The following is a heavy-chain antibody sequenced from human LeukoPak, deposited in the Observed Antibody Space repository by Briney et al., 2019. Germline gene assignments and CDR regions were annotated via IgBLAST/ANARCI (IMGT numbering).Heavy chain of an antibody. Sequence: PGGSLRLSCAASGFTFSSYGMHWVRQALGKGLEWVAVISYDGSNKYYADSVKVRFTIARDNSKNTLYLQMNSLRSEDTAVYYCAQLPSIAAALGHYYGMDVWGQGTTVTVSS. V-gene: IGHV3-30*18. CDR1: GFTFSSYG. CDR3: AQLPSIAAALGHYYGMDV. CDR2: ISYDGSNK. D-gene: IGHD6-13*01. J-gene: IGHJ6*02.